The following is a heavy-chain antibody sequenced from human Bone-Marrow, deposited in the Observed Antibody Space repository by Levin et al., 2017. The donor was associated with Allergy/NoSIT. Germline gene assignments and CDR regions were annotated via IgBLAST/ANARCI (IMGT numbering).Heavy chain of an antibody. Sequence: NESGPTLVKPTKTLTVTCTFSGFSLTTVGVGVAWVRQPPGKALEWLAVIYWNEDKRYSPSLERRLTITKDTSKNQVVLSMTNMDPVDTGTYFCTHAHYDFGYAMDVWGQGTTVIVSS. CDR1: GFSLTTVGVG. CDR3: THAHYDFGYAMDV. D-gene: IGHD3-3*01. CDR2: IYWNEDK. J-gene: IGHJ6*02. V-gene: IGHV2-5*04.